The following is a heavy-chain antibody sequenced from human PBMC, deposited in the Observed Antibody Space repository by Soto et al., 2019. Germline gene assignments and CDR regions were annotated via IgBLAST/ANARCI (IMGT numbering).Heavy chain of an antibody. J-gene: IGHJ1*01. Sequence: GGSLRLSCAASGFTFSSYAMSWVRQAPGKGLEWVSAISGSGGSTYYADSVKGRFTISRDNSKNTLYLQMNSLRAEDTAVYYCAKHVNIVVVVAAFQHWGQGTLVTVSS. CDR3: AKHVNIVVVVAAFQH. V-gene: IGHV3-23*01. D-gene: IGHD2-15*01. CDR1: GFTFSSYA. CDR2: ISGSGGST.